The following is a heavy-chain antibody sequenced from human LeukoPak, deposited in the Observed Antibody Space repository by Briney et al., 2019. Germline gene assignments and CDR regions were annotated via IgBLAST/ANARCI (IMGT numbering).Heavy chain of an antibody. J-gene: IGHJ4*02. D-gene: IGHD3-10*01. V-gene: IGHV4-59*08. CDR2: IYYSGST. Sequence: SETLSLTCTVSGGSISSYYWSWIRQPPGKGLEWIGYIYYSGSTNYNPSLKSRVTISVDTSKYQFSLKLSSVTAADTAVYYCARQRGYYYGSGSYYIDYWGQGTLVTVSS. CDR3: ARQRGYYYGSGSYYIDY. CDR1: GGSISSYY.